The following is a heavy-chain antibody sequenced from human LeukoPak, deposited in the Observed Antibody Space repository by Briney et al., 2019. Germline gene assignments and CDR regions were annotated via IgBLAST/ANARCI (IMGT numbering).Heavy chain of an antibody. D-gene: IGHD3-3*01. V-gene: IGHV4-39*07. CDR3: ATYDFWSGYYFDY. CDR2: IYYSGST. CDR1: GGSISNSNYY. Sequence: SETLSLTCTVSGGSISNSNYYWGWIRQPPGKGLEWIGSIYYSGSTNYNPSLKSRVTISVDTSKNQFSLKLSSVTAADTAVYYCATYDFWSGYYFDYWGQGTLVTVSS. J-gene: IGHJ4*02.